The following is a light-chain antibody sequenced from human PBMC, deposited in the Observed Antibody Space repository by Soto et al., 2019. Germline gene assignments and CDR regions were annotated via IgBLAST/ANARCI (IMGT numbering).Light chain of an antibody. J-gene: IGLJ1*01. V-gene: IGLV2-14*03. CDR1: SSDVGAYNY. CDR2: DVS. Sequence: QSALTQPASVSGSPGQSITISCTGTSSDVGAYNYVSWYQQHPGKVPKLMIYDVSDRPSGVSNRFSGSKSGNTACLTISGLQAEDEADYYCSSFTRSNSYVFGTGTKLTVL. CDR3: SSFTRSNSYV.